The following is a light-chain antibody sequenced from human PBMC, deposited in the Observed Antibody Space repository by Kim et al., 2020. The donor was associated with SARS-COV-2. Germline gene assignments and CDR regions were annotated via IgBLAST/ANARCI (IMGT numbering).Light chain of an antibody. CDR2: DSS. V-gene: IGKV1-33*01. CDR1: QDIDNY. CDR3: QHYNGLPYT. J-gene: IGKJ2*01. Sequence: DIQMTQSPSSLSASVGDRVTITCQASQDIDNYLNWYQQKPGKAPKLLIYDSSNLETGVPSRSSGSGSGTHFTFTISSLQPEDFATYYCQHYNGLPYTFGQGTKLEI.